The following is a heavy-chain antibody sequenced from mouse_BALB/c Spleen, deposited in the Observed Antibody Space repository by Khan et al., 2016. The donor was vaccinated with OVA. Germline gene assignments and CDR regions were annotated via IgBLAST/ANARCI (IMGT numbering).Heavy chain of an antibody. Sequence: QVQLKESGPGLVAPSQSLSITCTVSGFSLTDYAVSWIRQPPGKGLEWLGVIWAGGSKYYNYVLNSRLSISTDNSTSHVFLKVNSLQTDDTGMYDSAKDRSYYGMDYWGQGTSVTVSS. V-gene: IGHV2-6-5*01. CDR2: IWAGGSK. CDR3: AKDRSYYGMDY. CDR1: GFSLTDYA. J-gene: IGHJ4*01.